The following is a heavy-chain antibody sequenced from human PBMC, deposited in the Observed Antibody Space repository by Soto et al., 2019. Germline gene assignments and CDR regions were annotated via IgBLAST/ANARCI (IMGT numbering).Heavy chain of an antibody. CDR1: GGTFSSYA. J-gene: IGHJ1*01. Sequence: ASVKVSCKASGGTFSSYAISWVRQAPGQGLEWMGGIIPIFGTASYAQKFQGRVTITADESTSTAYMELSSLRSEDTAVYYCARGSGYSSSWFRAEYFQHWGQGTLVTV. V-gene: IGHV1-69*13. CDR2: IIPIFGTA. CDR3: ARGSGYSSSWFRAEYFQH. D-gene: IGHD6-13*01.